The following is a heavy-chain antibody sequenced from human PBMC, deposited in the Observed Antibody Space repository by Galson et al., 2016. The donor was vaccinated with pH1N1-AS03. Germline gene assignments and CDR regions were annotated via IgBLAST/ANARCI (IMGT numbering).Heavy chain of an antibody. CDR3: AKVYSKYSYGLEHLDY. D-gene: IGHD3-16*01. CDR1: RFTFSDYG. Sequence: SLRLSCATSRFTFSDYGMNWVRQAPGKGPEWVAGISSDGSVKNYRDSVKGRFTISRDNSKNTLFLQMSSLRPEDTAVYYCAKVYSKYSYGLEHLDYWGQGTLVTVSS. CDR2: ISSDGSVK. J-gene: IGHJ4*02. V-gene: IGHV3-30*18.